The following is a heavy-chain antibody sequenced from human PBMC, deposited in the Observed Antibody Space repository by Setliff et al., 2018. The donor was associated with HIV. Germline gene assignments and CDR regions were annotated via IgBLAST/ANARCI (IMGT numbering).Heavy chain of an antibody. V-gene: IGHV4-59*01. Sequence: PSETLSLTCNVSGVSISSNYWGWIRQPPGKGLEYIGYLSYSGSTNYAPSLRSRATISADTSKNQISLKLSSVTAADTAVYYCARDSEITLGPQGYYYYGLDVWGQGTTVTVSS. CDR1: GVSISSNY. CDR2: LSYSGST. D-gene: IGHD3-10*01. CDR3: ARDSEITLGPQGYYYYGLDV. J-gene: IGHJ6*02.